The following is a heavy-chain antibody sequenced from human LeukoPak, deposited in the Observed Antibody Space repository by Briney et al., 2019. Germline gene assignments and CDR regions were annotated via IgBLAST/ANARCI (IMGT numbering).Heavy chain of an antibody. CDR3: AAAVAGIGFWFDP. CDR1: GFTVSSNY. V-gene: IGHV4-59*02. J-gene: IGHJ5*02. D-gene: IGHD6-19*01. CDR2: IYYSGST. Sequence: PGGSLRLSCAASGFTVSSNYMSWIRQPPGKGLEWIGYIYYSGSTNYNPSLKSRVTMSVDTSKNQFSLKLSSVTAADTAVYYCAAAVAGIGFWFDPWGQGTLVTVSS.